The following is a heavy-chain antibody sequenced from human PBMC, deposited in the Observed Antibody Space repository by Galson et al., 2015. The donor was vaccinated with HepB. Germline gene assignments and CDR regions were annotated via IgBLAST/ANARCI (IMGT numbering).Heavy chain of an antibody. CDR2: IKQDGSET. CDR3: ARGDVDTAISTANYFYDYGMDV. D-gene: IGHD5-18*01. Sequence: LRLSCAASGFTFSRYWMSWVRQAPGKGLEWVANIKQDGSETYYVDSVKGRFTISGDNAKNSLYLQMNSLRAEDTAVYYCARGDVDTAISTANYFYDYGMDVWGQGTTVTVSS. V-gene: IGHV3-7*01. CDR1: GFTFSRYW. J-gene: IGHJ6*02.